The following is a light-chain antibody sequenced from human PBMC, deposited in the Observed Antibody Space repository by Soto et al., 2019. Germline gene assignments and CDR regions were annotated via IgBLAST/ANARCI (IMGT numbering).Light chain of an antibody. Sequence: DLQMTQSPSTLSASVGDRVILTCRASQSVDSWLAWYQQKPGKAPKLLIYHSSTLESGVPSRFSGSGFRTEFTLTISGLQPDDFATYYCQQYNDYPWTFGQGTKVDIK. J-gene: IGKJ1*01. V-gene: IGKV1-5*03. CDR2: HSS. CDR1: QSVDSW. CDR3: QQYNDYPWT.